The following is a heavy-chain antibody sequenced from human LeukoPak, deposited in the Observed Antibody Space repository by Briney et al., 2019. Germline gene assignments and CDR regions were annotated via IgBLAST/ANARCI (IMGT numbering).Heavy chain of an antibody. Sequence: SQTLSLTCAIFGDSVSSNSGAWNWIRQSPSRGLEWLGRAYYRSQWYNDYAFSVKGRIAINADTSKNHFSLQLNSVTPEDTAVYYCAREEAGTYGYQYWGQGTLVTVSS. J-gene: IGHJ4*02. V-gene: IGHV6-1*01. CDR2: AYYRSQWYN. D-gene: IGHD5-18*01. CDR1: GDSVSSNSGA. CDR3: AREEAGTYGYQY.